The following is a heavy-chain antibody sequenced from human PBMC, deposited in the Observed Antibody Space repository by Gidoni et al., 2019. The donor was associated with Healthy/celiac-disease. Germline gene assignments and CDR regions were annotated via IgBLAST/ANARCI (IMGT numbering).Heavy chain of an antibody. D-gene: IGHD2-2*03. V-gene: IGHV3-30-3*01. CDR2: ISYDGSNK. Sequence: QVQLVESGGGVVQPGRSLRLSCAASGFTFRSYAMHWVRQAPGKGLEWVAVISYDGSNKYYADSVKGRFTISRDNSKNTLYLQMNSLRAEDTAVYYCVRDGNGYCSSTSCFGGFDPWGQGTLVTVSS. J-gene: IGHJ5*02. CDR1: GFTFRSYA. CDR3: VRDGNGYCSSTSCFGGFDP.